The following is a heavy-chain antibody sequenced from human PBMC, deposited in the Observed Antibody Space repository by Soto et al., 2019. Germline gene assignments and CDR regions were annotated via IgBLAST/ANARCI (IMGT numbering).Heavy chain of an antibody. CDR3: ARTYYYGSGSHNWFDP. CDR2: IYYSGST. D-gene: IGHD3-10*01. J-gene: IGHJ5*02. V-gene: IGHV4-31*03. CDR1: GGSISSGGYY. Sequence: SETLSLTCTVSGGSISSGGYYWSWIRQHPGKGLEWIGYIYYSGSTYYNPSLKSRVTISVDTSKNQFSLKLSSVTAADTAVYYCARTYYYGSGSHNWFDPWGQGTLVTAPQ.